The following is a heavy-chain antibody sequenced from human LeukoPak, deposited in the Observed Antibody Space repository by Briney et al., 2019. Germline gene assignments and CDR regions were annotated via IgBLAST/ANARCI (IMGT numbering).Heavy chain of an antibody. V-gene: IGHV3-30-3*01. CDR3: ARAPTTPSYYFDY. CDR2: ISYDGSNK. J-gene: IGHJ4*02. Sequence: PGGSLRLSCAASGFTFSSYAMHWVRQAPGKGLEWVAVISYDGSNKYYADSVKGRFTISRDNSKNTLYLQVNSLRAEDTAVYYCARAPTTPSYYFDYWGQGTLVTVSS. D-gene: IGHD4-17*01. CDR1: GFTFSSYA.